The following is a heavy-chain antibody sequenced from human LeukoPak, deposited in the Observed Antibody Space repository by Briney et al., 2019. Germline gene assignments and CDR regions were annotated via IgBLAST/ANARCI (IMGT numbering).Heavy chain of an antibody. CDR2: ISSSSSYI. CDR1: GFTFSSYS. V-gene: IGHV3-21*01. CDR3: ARVSRGKWELLGAHDY. J-gene: IGHJ4*02. D-gene: IGHD1-26*01. Sequence: PGGSLRLSCAASGFTFSSYSMNWVRQAPGKGLEWVSSISSSSSYIYYADSVKGRFTISRDNAKNSLYLQINSLRAEDTAVYYCARVSRGKWELLGAHDYWGQGTLVTVSS.